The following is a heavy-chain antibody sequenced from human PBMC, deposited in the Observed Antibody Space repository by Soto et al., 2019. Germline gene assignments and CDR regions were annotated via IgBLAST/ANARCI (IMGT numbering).Heavy chain of an antibody. V-gene: IGHV3-30-3*01. CDR3: ASGL. Sequence: GGSLRLSCAASGFTFSSYAMHWVRQAPGKGLEWVAVISYDGSNKYYADSVKGRFTISRDNSKNTLYLQMNSLRAEDTAVYYGASGLWGQGTLVTVSS. CDR2: ISYDGSNK. CDR1: GFTFSSYA. J-gene: IGHJ4*02.